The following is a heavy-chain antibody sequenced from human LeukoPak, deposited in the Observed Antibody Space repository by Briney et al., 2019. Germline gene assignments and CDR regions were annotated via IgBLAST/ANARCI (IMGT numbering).Heavy chain of an antibody. D-gene: IGHD6-25*01. V-gene: IGHV4-4*07. CDR3: ATTVGYSSGWQIGYMDV. CDR1: GGSISSYY. Sequence: SETLSLTCTVSGGSISSYYWSWIRQPAGKGLEWIGRIDTSGSTNYNPSLKSRVTMSVGTSKNQFSLKLSSVTAADTAVYYCATTVGYSSGWQIGYMDVWGKGTTVTVSS. CDR2: IDTSGST. J-gene: IGHJ6*03.